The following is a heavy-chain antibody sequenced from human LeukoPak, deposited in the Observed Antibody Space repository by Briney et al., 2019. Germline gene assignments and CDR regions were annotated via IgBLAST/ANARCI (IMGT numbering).Heavy chain of an antibody. Sequence: GGSLRLSCAASGFTFSIYSMNWVRQAPGKGLEWVSSISSSSSYIYYADSVKGRFTISRDNAKNSLYLQMNSLRAEDTAVYYCARDRSRALVDYWGQGTLVTVSS. J-gene: IGHJ4*02. CDR3: ARDRSRALVDY. CDR2: ISSSSSYI. CDR1: GFTFSIYS. V-gene: IGHV3-21*01.